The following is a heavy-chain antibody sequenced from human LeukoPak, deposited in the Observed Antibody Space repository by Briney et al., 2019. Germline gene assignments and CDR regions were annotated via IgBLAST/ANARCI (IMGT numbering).Heavy chain of an antibody. J-gene: IGHJ6*02. CDR2: FFTGGST. V-gene: IGHV4-4*07. CDR3: ARGSGVAVGMDV. D-gene: IGHD6-19*01. CDR1: GGSIGSSY. Sequence: KASETLSLTCTVSGGSIGSSYRSWHRQTAAKGLEWIGRFFTGGSTYYNPSLESRVTISVDTSMNQFSLKVTSVTAADTAVYYCARGSGVAVGMDVWGQGTTVIVSS.